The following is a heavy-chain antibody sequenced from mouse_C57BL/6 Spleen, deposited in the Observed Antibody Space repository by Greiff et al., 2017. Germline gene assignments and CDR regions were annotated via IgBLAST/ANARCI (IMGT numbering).Heavy chain of an antibody. D-gene: IGHD4-1*01. J-gene: IGHJ2*01. CDR2: IRSKSNNYAT. CDR3: VRHGTGTKVGYYFDY. CDR1: GFSFNTYA. V-gene: IGHV10-1*01. Sequence: EVQRVESGGGLVQPKGSLKLSCAASGFSFNTYAMNWVRQAPGKGMEWVARIRSKSNNYATNYADSVKDRITISRDDSESMLYLQMNNLKTEDTAMYYCVRHGTGTKVGYYFDYWGQGTTLTVAS.